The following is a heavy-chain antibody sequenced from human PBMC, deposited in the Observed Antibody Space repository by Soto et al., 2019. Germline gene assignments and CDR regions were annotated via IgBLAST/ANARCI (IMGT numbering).Heavy chain of an antibody. CDR1: GGSFSGYY. CDR3: ARGKFCSGGSCYRSMAFDI. Sequence: SETLSLTCAVYGGSFSGYYWSWIRQPPGKGLEWIGEINHSGSTNYNPSLKSRVTISVDTSKNQFSLKLSSVTAADTAVYYCARGKFCSGGSCYRSMAFDIWGQGTMVTVSS. J-gene: IGHJ3*02. D-gene: IGHD2-15*01. CDR2: INHSGST. V-gene: IGHV4-34*01.